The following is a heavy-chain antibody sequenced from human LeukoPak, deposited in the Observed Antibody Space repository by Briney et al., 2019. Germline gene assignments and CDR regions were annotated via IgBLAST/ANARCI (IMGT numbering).Heavy chain of an antibody. CDR3: ARDRPYYYDSSGYPSAYYYMDV. CDR2: VNPFFGTA. V-gene: IGHV1-69*01. CDR1: VCSVTSYA. D-gene: IGHD3-22*01. J-gene: IGHJ6*03. Sequence: GSSVTVSCKGSVCSVTSYAISWVCQPPAQGLEWVGGVNPFFGTANHEQKSHGRGTITPEEATSTAYLEMSSRRAEGKAVYYWARDRPYYYDSSGYPSAYYYMDVWGKEPTVTISS.